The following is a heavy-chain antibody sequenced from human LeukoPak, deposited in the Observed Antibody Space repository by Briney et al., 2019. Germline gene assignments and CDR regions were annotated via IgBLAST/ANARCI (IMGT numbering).Heavy chain of an antibody. V-gene: IGHV3-66*01. J-gene: IGHJ6*03. D-gene: IGHD5-18*01. CDR3: AKDGIQLWLRYYYYYMDV. CDR2: IYSGSRT. Sequence: QPGGSLRLSCAASGITVRSNYMSWVRQAPGKGLEWVSVIYSGSRTHYAASVKGRFTISRDNTKNTLYLQMNSLRAEDTAVYYCAKDGIQLWLRYYYYYMDVWGKGTTVTVSS. CDR1: GITVRSNY.